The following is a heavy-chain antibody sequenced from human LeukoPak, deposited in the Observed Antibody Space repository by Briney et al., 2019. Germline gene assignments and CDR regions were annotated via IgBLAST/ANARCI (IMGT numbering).Heavy chain of an antibody. D-gene: IGHD1-26*01. V-gene: IGHV3-49*03. CDR3: ARVRYSGVGGRFDAFDI. J-gene: IGHJ3*02. Sequence: GGSLRLSCTASGFTFCEYAVSWFRRAPGKGLEWVGFIRSKPYGGTTESAASVKGRFSISRDDSESIAYLQMNSLKTEDTAVYYCARVRYSGVGGRFDAFDIWGQGTMVTVSS. CDR1: GFTFCEYA. CDR2: IRSKPYGGTT.